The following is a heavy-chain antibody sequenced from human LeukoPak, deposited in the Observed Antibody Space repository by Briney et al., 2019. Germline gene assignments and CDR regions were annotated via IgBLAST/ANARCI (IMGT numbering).Heavy chain of an antibody. V-gene: IGHV3-15*01. CDR2: IKSKPDGGTT. J-gene: IGHJ6*03. Sequence: GGSLRLSCAASGFTFSNAWMSWVRQAPGKGLEWVGRIKSKPDGGTTGYAAPVKGRFTISRDESKNTLYLQMNSLKTEDTAVYYCSTNKYYYYYYMDVWGKGTTVTVSS. CDR3: STNKYYYYYYMDV. CDR1: GFTFSNAW.